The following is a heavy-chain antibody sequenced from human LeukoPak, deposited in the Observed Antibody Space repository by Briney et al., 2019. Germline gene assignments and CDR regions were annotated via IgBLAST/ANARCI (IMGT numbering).Heavy chain of an antibody. J-gene: IGHJ4*02. CDR3: ARDKDYSIDH. V-gene: IGHV6-1*01. D-gene: IGHD4-11*01. Sequence: SQALSLTCAISGVSASSNSAAWNWIRQSPSRGLEWLGRTYHRSTWYTDYAVSVTSRITINPDTSKNQFSLQLNSVTPEGTAVYYCARDKDYSIDHWGQGTLVTVSS. CDR1: GVSASSNSAA. CDR2: TYHRSTWYT.